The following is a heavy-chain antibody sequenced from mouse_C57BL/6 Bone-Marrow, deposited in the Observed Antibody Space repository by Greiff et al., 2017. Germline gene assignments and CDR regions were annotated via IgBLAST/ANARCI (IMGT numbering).Heavy chain of an antibody. J-gene: IGHJ4*01. Sequence: VQLQQSGAELVRPGTSVKVSCKASGYAFTNYLIEWVKQRPGQGLEWIGVINPGSGGTNYNEKFKGKATLTADKSSSTAYMQLSSLTSEDSAVYFCARRRGYGSSYLYAMDYWGQGTSVTVSS. CDR1: GYAFTNYL. V-gene: IGHV1-54*01. CDR3: ARRRGYGSSYLYAMDY. D-gene: IGHD1-1*01. CDR2: INPGSGGT.